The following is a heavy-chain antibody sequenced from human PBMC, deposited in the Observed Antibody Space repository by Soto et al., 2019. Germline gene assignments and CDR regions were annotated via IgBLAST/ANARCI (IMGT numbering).Heavy chain of an antibody. CDR3: ANPLLSQWAYFVY. Sequence: QVQLVESGGGVVQPGESLRLSCAASGFTFSSCGMHWVRQAPGKGLEWVVLISYDGSNKYYGDSVKGRFTISRDNSKNTLFLQMNSLRAEDTAVYYCANPLLSQWAYFVYLGQGTLVTVSS. J-gene: IGHJ4*02. CDR1: GFTFSSCG. CDR2: ISYDGSNK. V-gene: IGHV3-30*18. D-gene: IGHD2-15*01.